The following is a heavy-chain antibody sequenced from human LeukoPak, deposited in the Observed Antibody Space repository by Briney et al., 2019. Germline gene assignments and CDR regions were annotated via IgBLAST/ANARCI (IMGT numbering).Heavy chain of an antibody. V-gene: IGHV3-21*01. CDR3: ARHVVAVGFDY. D-gene: IGHD3-22*01. CDR2: ITSSSSYI. Sequence: PGGSLRLSCAASGFTFSSYAMNWVRQAPGKGLEWVSSITSSSSYIYYADSVKGRFTIPRDNAKNSLYLQMNSLRAEDTAVYYCARHVVAVGFDYWGQGTLVTVSS. CDR1: GFTFSSYA. J-gene: IGHJ4*02.